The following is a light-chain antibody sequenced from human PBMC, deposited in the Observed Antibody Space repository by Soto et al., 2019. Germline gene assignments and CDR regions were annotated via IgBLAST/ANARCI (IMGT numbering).Light chain of an antibody. V-gene: IGLV1-44*01. CDR3: AAWADCLNGLYV. J-gene: IGLJ1*01. CDR1: SSNIGSNT. Sequence: QSLPTQLPSSSGTPGQRATISGSGSSSNIGSNTVNWYQQLPGTAPKLLIYSNNQRPSGVPDRFSGSKSGTSASLAISGLQSEDEADYYCAAWADCLNGLYVFRTGNEVTV. CDR2: SNN.